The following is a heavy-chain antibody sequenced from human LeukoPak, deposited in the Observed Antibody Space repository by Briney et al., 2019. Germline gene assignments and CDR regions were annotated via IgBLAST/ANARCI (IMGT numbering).Heavy chain of an antibody. V-gene: IGHV1-18*01. CDR2: ISAYNGNT. CDR3: ARIGRATYSSGRGGAFDI. CDR1: GYTFTSYG. D-gene: IGHD6-19*01. J-gene: IGHJ3*02. Sequence: ASVKVSCKASGYTFTSYGISWVRQAPGQGLEWMGWISAYNGNTNYAQKLQGRVTMTTDTSTSTAYMELRSLRSDDTAVYYCARIGRATYSSGRGGAFDIWGQGTMVTVSS.